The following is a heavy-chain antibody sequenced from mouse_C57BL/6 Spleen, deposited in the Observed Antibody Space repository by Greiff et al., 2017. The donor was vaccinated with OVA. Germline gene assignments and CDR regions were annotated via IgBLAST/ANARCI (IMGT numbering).Heavy chain of an antibody. CDR1: GFTFSDYG. Sequence: EVKLMESGGGLVKPGGSLKLSCAASGFTFSDYGMHWARQAPEKGLEWVAYISSGSSTIYYAETVKGRFTISRDNAKNTLFLQMTSLRSEDTAMYYCAREVYYGYLTHYFDVWGTGTTVTVSS. J-gene: IGHJ1*03. CDR3: AREVYYGYLTHYFDV. D-gene: IGHD2-2*01. CDR2: ISSGSSTI. V-gene: IGHV5-17*01.